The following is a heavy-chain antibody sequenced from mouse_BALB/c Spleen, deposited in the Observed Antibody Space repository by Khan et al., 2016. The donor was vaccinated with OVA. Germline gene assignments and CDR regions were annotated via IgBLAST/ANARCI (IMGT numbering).Heavy chain of an antibody. Sequence: QIQLVQSGPELKKPGETVKISCKASGYTFTNYGMNWVKQAPGKGLKWMGWINTYTGEPTYTDDFKGRFAFSLETSASTAYLQINNLKNEDMATYFCARGASYWYVDVGGAGTTVTVSS. V-gene: IGHV9-1*02. CDR1: GYTFTNYG. CDR2: INTYTGEP. J-gene: IGHJ1*01. CDR3: ARGASYWYVDV.